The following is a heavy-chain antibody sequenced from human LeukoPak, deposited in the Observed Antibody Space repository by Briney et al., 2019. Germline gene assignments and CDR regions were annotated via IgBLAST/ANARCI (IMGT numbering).Heavy chain of an antibody. CDR2: ISGSGGST. CDR3: AKSTSKQQLVRGYFDY. D-gene: IGHD6-13*01. J-gene: IGHJ4*02. Sequence: GGSLRLSCAASGFTFSSYAMSWVRQAPGKGLEWVSAISGSGGSTYYADSVKGRFTISRDNSKNTLYLQINSLRAEDTAVYYCAKSTSKQQLVRGYFDYWGQGTLVTVSS. V-gene: IGHV3-23*01. CDR1: GFTFSSYA.